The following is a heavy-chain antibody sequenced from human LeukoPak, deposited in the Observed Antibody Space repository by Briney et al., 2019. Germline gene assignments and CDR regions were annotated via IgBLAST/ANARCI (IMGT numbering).Heavy chain of an antibody. J-gene: IGHJ3*02. D-gene: IGHD2-15*01. CDR2: INSDGSST. CDR1: GFTLSSYW. V-gene: IGHV3-74*01. CDR3: VRGGTYSTDAFDI. Sequence: GVSLRLSCAASGFTLSSYWMHWVRQAPGKGLVWVSRINSDGSSTSYADSVKGRFTISGDNAKNTLYLQMNSLRAEDTAVYYCVRGGTYSTDAFDIWGQGTMVTVSS.